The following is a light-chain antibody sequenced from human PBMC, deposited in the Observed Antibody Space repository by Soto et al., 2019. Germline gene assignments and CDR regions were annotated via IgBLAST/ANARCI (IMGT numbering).Light chain of an antibody. CDR1: SRDVGTYNL. Sequence: QSVLTQPASVSGSPGQSIIISCTGSSRDVGTYNLVSWYQQHPGKVPKLIIYEVTKRPSGVSNRFSGSKSGNTASLTISGLQSEDEADYYCSSYTGSTAAWVFGGGTQLTVL. J-gene: IGLJ3*02. CDR3: SSYTGSTAAWV. V-gene: IGLV2-23*02. CDR2: EVT.